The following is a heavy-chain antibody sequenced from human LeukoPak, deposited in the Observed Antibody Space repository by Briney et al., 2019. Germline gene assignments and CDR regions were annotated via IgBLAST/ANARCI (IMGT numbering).Heavy chain of an antibody. V-gene: IGHV4-59*01. CDR1: GGSISGYY. CDR2: VYYSGST. J-gene: IGHJ3*02. D-gene: IGHD4-23*01. CDR3: ARREVTETDAFDI. Sequence: PSETLSLTCTVSGGSISGYYWTWIRQPPGKGLEWIGYVYYSGSTNYNPSLKSRVTISVDTSKNQFSLKLSSVTAADTAVYYCARREVTETDAFDIWGQGTMVTVSS.